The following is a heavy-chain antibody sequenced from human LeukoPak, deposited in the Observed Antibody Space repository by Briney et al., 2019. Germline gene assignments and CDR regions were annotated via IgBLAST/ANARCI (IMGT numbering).Heavy chain of an antibody. V-gene: IGHV4-59*01. D-gene: IGHD3-10*01. CDR3: ASSNLGSLGQFDP. Sequence: SQTLSLTCTVSGGSISNYYWSWIREPPGKGLEWIGFIHSNGGANYNASLNSRATISRDTSRSQVSLKLTSVTAADTAVYYCASSNLGSLGQFDPWGQGTLVTVSS. CDR1: GGSISNYY. J-gene: IGHJ5*02. CDR2: IHSNGGA.